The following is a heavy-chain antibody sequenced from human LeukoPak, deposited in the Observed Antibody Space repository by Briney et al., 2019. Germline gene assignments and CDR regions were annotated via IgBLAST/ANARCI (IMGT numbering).Heavy chain of an antibody. CDR2: IWYDGSNK. J-gene: IGHJ4*02. CDR1: GFTFSSYG. Sequence: PGGSLRLSCAASGFTFSSYGMHWVRQAPGKGLEWVAVIWYDGSNKYYADSVKGRFTISRDNSKNTLYLQMNSLRAEDTAVYYCARDGIAVAGFVDNWGQGTLVTVSS. CDR3: ARDGIAVAGFVDN. D-gene: IGHD6-19*01. V-gene: IGHV3-33*01.